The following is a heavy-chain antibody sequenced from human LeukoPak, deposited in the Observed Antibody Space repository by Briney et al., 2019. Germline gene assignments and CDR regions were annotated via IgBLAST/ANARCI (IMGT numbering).Heavy chain of an antibody. CDR1: GFTVSSNY. CDR2: IYSGGST. V-gene: IGHV3-53*01. D-gene: IGHD5-24*01. CDR3: ARAAATIVPDY. J-gene: IGHJ4*02. Sequence: PGGSLRLSCAASGFTVSSNYMSWVRQAPGKGLEWVSVIYSGGSTYYADSVKGRFTISRDNSKNTLYLQMNSLRAEDTAVYYYARAAATIVPDYWGQGTLVTVSS.